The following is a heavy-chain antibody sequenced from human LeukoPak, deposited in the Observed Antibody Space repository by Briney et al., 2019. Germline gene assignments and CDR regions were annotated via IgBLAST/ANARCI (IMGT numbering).Heavy chain of an antibody. CDR2: IYYSGST. CDR1: GGSISSYY. D-gene: IGHD7-27*01. V-gene: IGHV4-59*01. Sequence: LETLSLTCTVSGGSISSYYWSWIRQPPGKGLEWIGYIYYSGSTNYNPSLKSRVTISVDTSKNQFSLKLSSVTAADTAVYYCATSFNWGYYFDYWGQGTLVTVSS. CDR3: ATSFNWGYYFDY. J-gene: IGHJ4*02.